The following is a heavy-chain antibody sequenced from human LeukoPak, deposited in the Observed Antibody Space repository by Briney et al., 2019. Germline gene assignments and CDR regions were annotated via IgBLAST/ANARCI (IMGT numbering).Heavy chain of an antibody. D-gene: IGHD3-10*01. CDR3: ARQIWFGESRPFDY. CDR2: IYTSGST. CDR1: GGSISSGSYY. J-gene: IGHJ4*02. Sequence: SETLSLTCTVSGGSISSGSYYLSWIRQPAGKGLEWIGRIYTSGSTNYNPSLKSRVTISVDTSKNQFSLKLSSVTAADTAVYYCARQIWFGESRPFDYWGQGTLVTVSS. V-gene: IGHV4-61*02.